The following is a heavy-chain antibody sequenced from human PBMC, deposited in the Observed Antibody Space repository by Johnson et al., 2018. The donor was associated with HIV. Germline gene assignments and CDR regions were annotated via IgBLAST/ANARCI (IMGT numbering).Heavy chain of an antibody. D-gene: IGHD1-26*01. CDR2: IKQDGSEK. Sequence: VQLVESGGGLVQPGGSLRLSCAASGFTFSSYWMSWVRQAPGKGLEWVANIKQDGSEKYYVDSVKGRFTISRDNAKNSLYLQMNSLRAEDTAVYYFARDEGHSGSDAFDIWGQGTMVTVSS. J-gene: IGHJ3*02. CDR3: ARDEGHSGSDAFDI. CDR1: GFTFSSYW. V-gene: IGHV3-7*03.